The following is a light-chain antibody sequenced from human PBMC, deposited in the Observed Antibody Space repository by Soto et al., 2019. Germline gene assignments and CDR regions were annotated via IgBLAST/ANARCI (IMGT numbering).Light chain of an antibody. CDR2: VTS. CDR3: QQHNSYPLT. V-gene: IGKV1-9*01. J-gene: IGKJ4*01. Sequence: IQLTQSPSSLSASVGDRVTITCRASQGVSSYLAWYQQKPGKAPNLLIYVTSTLQSGVPSRFSGSGSGTDFTLTISSLQPEDFATYYCQQHNSYPLTFGGGTRWISN. CDR1: QGVSSY.